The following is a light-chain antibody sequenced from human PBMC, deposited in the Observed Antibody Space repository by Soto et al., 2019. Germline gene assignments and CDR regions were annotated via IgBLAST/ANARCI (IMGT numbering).Light chain of an antibody. CDR3: QQYTTSSWT. CDR1: QSVGSSY. J-gene: IGKJ1*01. Sequence: EVGLAQSPGTLSFSPGERATLSCRASQSVGSSYLAWYQQKPGQAPRVLIYGTSSRATGIPDRFSGSGSGTDFTLTISRLEPEDFAVYYCQQYTTSSWTFGQGTKVDIK. CDR2: GTS. V-gene: IGKV3-20*01.